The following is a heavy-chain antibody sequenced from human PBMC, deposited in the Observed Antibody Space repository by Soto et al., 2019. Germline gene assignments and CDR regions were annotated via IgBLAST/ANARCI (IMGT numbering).Heavy chain of an antibody. J-gene: IGHJ5*01. Sequence: QITLKESGPTLVKPTQTLTLTCTFSGFSLNTNGVGVGWIRQPPGKALEWLAFIYWDDDRRYSPSLSSRLNITKDTSNNQVLLMMTTVDPADSATYYCAQRSPYSSNWNTGWFASWGQGTLVTVSS. D-gene: IGHD6-13*01. CDR1: GFSLNTNGVG. CDR3: AQRSPYSSNWNTGWFAS. V-gene: IGHV2-5*02. CDR2: IYWDDDR.